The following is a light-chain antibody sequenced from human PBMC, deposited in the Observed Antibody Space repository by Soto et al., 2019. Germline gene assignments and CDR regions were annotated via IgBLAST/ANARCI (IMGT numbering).Light chain of an antibody. J-gene: IGKJ4*02. CDR2: DDS. V-gene: IGKV1-5*01. Sequence: FTLSSSEEDRVTITCRVIKSISCCLSRYQQQPGKAPKLLIYDDSSLESGVPSRFSGSGAGTEFTLTISNLLPDEYGTYYGYPVTAYSPSTFAEGTKVDIK. CDR1: KSISCC. CDR3: YPVTAYSPST.